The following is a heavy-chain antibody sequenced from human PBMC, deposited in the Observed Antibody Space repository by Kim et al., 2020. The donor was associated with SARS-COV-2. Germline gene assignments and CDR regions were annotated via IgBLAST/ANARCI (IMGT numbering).Heavy chain of an antibody. CDR1: GGSISSYY. CDR2: IYTSGST. CDR3: AREARFGELASGYYYYGIDV. Sequence: SETLSLTCTVSGGSISSYYWSWIRQPAGKGLEWIGRIYTSGSTNYNPSLKSRVTMSVDTSKNQFSLKLSSVTAADTAVYYCAREARFGELASGYYYYGIDVWGQGTTVT. J-gene: IGHJ6*01. D-gene: IGHD3-10*01. V-gene: IGHV4-4*07.